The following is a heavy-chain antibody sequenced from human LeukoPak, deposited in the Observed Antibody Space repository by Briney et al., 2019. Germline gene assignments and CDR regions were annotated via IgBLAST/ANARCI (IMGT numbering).Heavy chain of an antibody. J-gene: IGHJ6*02. D-gene: IGHD2-2*03. CDR3: AKSGYCSSTSCYGHYYYYYGMDV. V-gene: IGHV3-30*18. CDR1: GFSFSTYG. CDR2: ISYDGANK. Sequence: GGSLRLSCAASGFSFSTYGMHWVRQAPGKGLEWVAVISYDGANKYYADSVKGRFTISRDNSKSTLYLQMNSLRAEDTAVYYCAKSGYCSSTSCYGHYYYYYGMDVWGQGTTVTVSS.